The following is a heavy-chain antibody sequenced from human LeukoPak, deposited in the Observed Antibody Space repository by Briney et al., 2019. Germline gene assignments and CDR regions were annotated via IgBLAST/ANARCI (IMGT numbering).Heavy chain of an antibody. V-gene: IGHV4-4*09. CDR1: GASISSYF. D-gene: IGHD6-19*01. Sequence: PSETLSLTCTVSGASISSYFWTWIRQPPGKGLEWLAYIHTSGSTNYNPSHKSRVTISLDTSKSQFSLNLTSVTAADTAMYYCARHRRAVPAYYFDYWGPGAPVTVSS. CDR3: ARHRRAVPAYYFDY. J-gene: IGHJ4*02. CDR2: IHTSGST.